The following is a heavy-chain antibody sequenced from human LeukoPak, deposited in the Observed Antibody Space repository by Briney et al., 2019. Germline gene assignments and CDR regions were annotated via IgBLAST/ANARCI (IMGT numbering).Heavy chain of an antibody. D-gene: IGHD3-9*01. CDR1: GYTFTSYA. CDR3: ARGHFDWSGTTYGMDV. J-gene: IGHJ6*02. V-gene: IGHV1-3*01. CDR2: INAGNGNT. Sequence: ASVKVSCKASGYTFTSYAMHWVRQAPRQRLEWMGWINAGNGNTKYSQKFQGRVTITRDTSASTAYMELSSLRSEDTAVYYCARGHFDWSGTTYGMDVWGQGTTVTVSS.